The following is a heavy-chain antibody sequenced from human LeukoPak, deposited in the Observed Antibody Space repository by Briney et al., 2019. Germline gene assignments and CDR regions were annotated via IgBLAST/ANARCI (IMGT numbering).Heavy chain of an antibody. CDR1: GGSISSYY. CDR3: ARHKDYYYSYMDV. CDR2: IYTSGST. V-gene: IGHV4-4*07. Sequence: PSETLSLTCTVSGGSISSYYWSWIRQPAGKGLEWIGRIYTSGSTNYNPSLTSRVTISVDTSKNQFSLKLSSVTAADTAVYYCARHKDYYYSYMDVWGKGTTVTISS. J-gene: IGHJ6*03.